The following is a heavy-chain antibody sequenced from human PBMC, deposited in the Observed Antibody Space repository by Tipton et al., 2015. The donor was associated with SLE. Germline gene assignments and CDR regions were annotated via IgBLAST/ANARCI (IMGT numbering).Heavy chain of an antibody. CDR1: GFTFSSYA. CDR3: ARDRSFQGLY. CDR2: ISYDGSNK. D-gene: IGHD1-26*01. V-gene: IGHV3-30*14. J-gene: IGHJ4*02. Sequence: SLRLSCAASGFTFSSYAMHWARQAPGKGLEWVAVISYDGSNKYYADSVKGRFTISRDNAKNTLYLQMNSLRAEDTAVYYCARDRSFQGLYWGQGTLVTVSS.